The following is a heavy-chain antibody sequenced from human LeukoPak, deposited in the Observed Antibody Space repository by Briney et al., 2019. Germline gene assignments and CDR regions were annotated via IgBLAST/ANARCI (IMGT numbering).Heavy chain of an antibody. V-gene: IGHV4-34*01. D-gene: IGHD1-26*01. Sequence: PSETLSLTCAVYGGSFSGYYWSWIRQPPGKGLEWIGEINHSGSTNYNPSLKSRVTISVDTSKNQFSLKLSSVTAADTAVYYCARGREGRRLHIMGYWGQGTLVTVSS. CDR3: ARGREGRRLHIMGY. J-gene: IGHJ4*02. CDR2: INHSGST. CDR1: GGSFSGYY.